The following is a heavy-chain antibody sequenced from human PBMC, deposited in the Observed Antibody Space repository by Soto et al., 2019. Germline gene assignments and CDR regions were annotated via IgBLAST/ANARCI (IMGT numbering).Heavy chain of an antibody. Sequence: GESLKISCKGSGYSFTSYWIGWVRQMPGKGLEWMGIIYPGDSDTRYSPSFQGQVTISADKSISTAYLQWSSLKASDTAMYYCARGVREWLNDRRYFDYWGQGTLVTVSS. CDR2: IYPGDSDT. CDR3: ARGVREWLNDRRYFDY. J-gene: IGHJ4*02. CDR1: GYSFTSYW. V-gene: IGHV5-51*01. D-gene: IGHD3-3*01.